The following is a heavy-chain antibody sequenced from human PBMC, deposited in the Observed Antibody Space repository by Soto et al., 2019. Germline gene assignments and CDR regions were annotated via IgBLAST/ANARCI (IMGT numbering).Heavy chain of an antibody. D-gene: IGHD1-1*01. V-gene: IGHV3-7*01. CDR2: IKEDGSDK. CDR3: ARDSSSYRSNWNDAFDI. CDR1: GFTLSNYW. J-gene: IGHJ3*02. Sequence: GGSLRLSCAASGFTLSNYWMTWVRQAPGKGLEWVANIKEDGSDKNYADSVKGRFTISRDNAKNSLYLEMNSLRAEDTAVYYCARDSSSYRSNWNDAFDIWGQGTMVTVSS.